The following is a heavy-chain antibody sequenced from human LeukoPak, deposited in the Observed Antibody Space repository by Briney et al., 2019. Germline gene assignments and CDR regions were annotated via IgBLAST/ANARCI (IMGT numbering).Heavy chain of an antibody. CDR2: IYYSGST. CDR1: GGSISSSSYY. V-gene: IGHV4-39*01. J-gene: IGHJ5*02. CDR3: ARLHYYGSGSYYPLPNWLDP. Sequence: SETLSLTCTVSGGSISSSSYYWGWIRQPPGKGLEWIGSIYYSGSTYYNPSLKSRVTISVDTSKNQFSLKLSSVTAADTAVYYCARLHYYGSGSYYPLPNWLDPWGQGTLVTVSS. D-gene: IGHD3-10*01.